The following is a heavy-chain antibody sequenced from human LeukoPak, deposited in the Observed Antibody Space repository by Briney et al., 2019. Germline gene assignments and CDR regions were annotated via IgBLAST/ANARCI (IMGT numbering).Heavy chain of an antibody. V-gene: IGHV3-53*01. CDR1: GFTVSSNY. Sequence: GGSLRLSCAASGFTVSSNYMSRVRQAPGKGLEWVSVIYSGGSTYYADSVKGRFTISRDNSKNALYLQMNSLRAEDTAVYYCARLDDSSSSSTLVDYWGQGTLVTVSS. J-gene: IGHJ4*02. D-gene: IGHD6-6*01. CDR3: ARLDDSSSSSTLVDY. CDR2: IYSGGST.